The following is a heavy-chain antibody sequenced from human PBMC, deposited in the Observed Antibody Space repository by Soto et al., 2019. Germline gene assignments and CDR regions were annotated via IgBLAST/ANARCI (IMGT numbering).Heavy chain of an antibody. D-gene: IGHD5-18*01. CDR1: GGSVSSGDYY. CDR2: IYYSGST. CDR3: ARIPLDTAMINWFDP. Sequence: QVQLQESGPGLVKPSETLSLTCTVSGGSVSSGDYYWTWIRQPPGKGLEWIGYIYYSGSTNYKSSLKSRVTISVDTSKNQVSLKLPAVTTADTAVYYCARIPLDTAMINWFDPWGQGTLVTVSS. J-gene: IGHJ5*02. V-gene: IGHV4-61*08.